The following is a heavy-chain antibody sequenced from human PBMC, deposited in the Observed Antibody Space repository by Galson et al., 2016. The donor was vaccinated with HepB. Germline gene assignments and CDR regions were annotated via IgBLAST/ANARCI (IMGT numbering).Heavy chain of an antibody. Sequence: SLRLSCAASGFTFSSYSMSWVRQAPGKGLEWVSVISASGNSRFSVDAVRGRFSVSRDNTKNTLFLQMDRLRGEDTAVYYCAKDLLDSLSPGAFDVWGQGTTVTVSS. CDR1: GFTFSSYS. V-gene: IGHV3-23*01. J-gene: IGHJ3*01. D-gene: IGHD3-3*01. CDR2: ISASGNSR. CDR3: AKDLLDSLSPGAFDV.